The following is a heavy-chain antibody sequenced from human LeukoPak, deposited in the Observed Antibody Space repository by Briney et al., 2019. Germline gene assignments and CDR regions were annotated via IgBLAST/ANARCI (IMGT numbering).Heavy chain of an antibody. D-gene: IGHD4-17*01. Sequence: PSETLSLTCAVYGGSFSSYYWSWIRQPPGKGLEWIGEINHSGSTNYNPSLKSRVTISVDTSKNQFSLKLSSVTAADTAVYYCARGSATVTEHWGQGTLVTVSS. J-gene: IGHJ4*02. CDR1: GGSFSSYY. CDR2: INHSGST. V-gene: IGHV4-34*09. CDR3: ARGSATVTEH.